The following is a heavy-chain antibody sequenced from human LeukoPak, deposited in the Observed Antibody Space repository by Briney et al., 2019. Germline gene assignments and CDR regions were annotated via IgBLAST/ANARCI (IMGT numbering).Heavy chain of an antibody. V-gene: IGHV1-2*06. CDR2: INPNSGGT. CDR3: AREGVDYYDSSGYYGWFDP. Sequence: ASVKVSCKASGYTFTSYDISWVRQAPGQGLEWMGRINPNSGGTNYAQKFQGRVTMTRDTSISTAYMELSRLRSDDTAVYYCAREGVDYYDSSGYYGWFDPWGQGTLVTVSS. CDR1: GYTFTSYD. J-gene: IGHJ5*02. D-gene: IGHD3-22*01.